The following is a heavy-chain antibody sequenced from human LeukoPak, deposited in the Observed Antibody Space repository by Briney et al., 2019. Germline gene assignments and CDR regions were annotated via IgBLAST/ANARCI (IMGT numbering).Heavy chain of an antibody. CDR2: MHYTGST. J-gene: IGHJ5*02. CDR3: ARGGYYGSGNDFRFDP. CDR1: GGSISSYY. D-gene: IGHD3-10*01. Sequence: PSETLSLTCTVSGGSISSYYWSWIRQPPGKGLECIGYMHYTGSTNYNPSLKSRVTISVDTSKNQFSLKLSSVTAADTAVYYCARGGYYGSGNDFRFDPWGQGTLVTVSS. V-gene: IGHV4-59*01.